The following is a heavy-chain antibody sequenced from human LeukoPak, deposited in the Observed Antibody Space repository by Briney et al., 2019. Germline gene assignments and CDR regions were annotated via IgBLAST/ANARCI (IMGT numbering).Heavy chain of an antibody. CDR1: GGSISSYY. Sequence: SETLSLTCTVSGGSISSYYWSWIRQPPGKGLEWIGYIYYSGSTNYNPSLKSRVTISVDTSKNQFSLKLSSVTAADTAVCYCARALCSTSCYSYYYYGMDVWGQGTTVTVSS. D-gene: IGHD2-2*01. CDR2: IYYSGST. CDR3: ARALCSTSCYSYYYYGMDV. V-gene: IGHV4-59*01. J-gene: IGHJ6*02.